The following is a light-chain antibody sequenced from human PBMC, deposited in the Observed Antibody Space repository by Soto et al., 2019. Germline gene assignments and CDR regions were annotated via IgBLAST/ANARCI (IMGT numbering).Light chain of an antibody. CDR3: QQYNDWSPYT. CDR1: RSVAYN. CDR2: GAS. Sequence: EIVMTQSPTTLSVSPGERATLSCRASRSVAYNLAWYQQKPAQAPRLLIYGASTRATGIPARFSASGFGTDFTLTISSLQSEDFAIYYCQQYNDWSPYTFGQGTRLEIK. J-gene: IGKJ5*01. V-gene: IGKV3-15*01.